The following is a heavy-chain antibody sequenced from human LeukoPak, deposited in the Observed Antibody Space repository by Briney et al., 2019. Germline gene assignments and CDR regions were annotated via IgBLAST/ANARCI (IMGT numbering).Heavy chain of an antibody. J-gene: IGHJ3*02. CDR1: GSIFSSYC. CDR3: ARARILLTFGGLRGTKTDAFDI. Sequence: PGASLQISCKCSGSIFSSYCIGWVRQLPGKGLEWMGIIYPGESDTRNSPSLQGQVTISADKSISTAYLQWSSLKASDTAMYFCARARILLTFGGLRGTKTDAFDIWGQGTMVTVSS. V-gene: IGHV5-51*01. D-gene: IGHD3-16*01. CDR2: IYPGESDT.